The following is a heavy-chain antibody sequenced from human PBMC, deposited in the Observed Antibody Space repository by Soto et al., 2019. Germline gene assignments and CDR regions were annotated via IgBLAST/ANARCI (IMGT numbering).Heavy chain of an antibody. J-gene: IGHJ6*02. CDR1: GYTFTGYY. CDR2: INPNSGGT. D-gene: IGHD3-9*01. V-gene: IGHV1-2*02. CDR3: ARGAYYDILSIAAYYCGMDV. Sequence: ASVKVSCKASGYTFTGYYMHWVRQAPGQGLEWMGWINPNSGGTNYAQKFQGRVTMTRDTSISTAYMELSRLRSDDTAVYYCARGAYYDILSIAAYYCGMDVWGQGTTVTVSS.